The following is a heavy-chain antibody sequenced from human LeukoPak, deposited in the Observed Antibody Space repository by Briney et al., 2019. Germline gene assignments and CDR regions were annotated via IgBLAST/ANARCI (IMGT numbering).Heavy chain of an antibody. J-gene: IGHJ6*03. D-gene: IGHD7-27*01. Sequence: SETLSLTCAVYGGSFSGYYWSWIRQPPGKGLEWIGEINHSGSTNYNPSLKSRVTLSVDTSKNQFSLKLSSVTAADTAVYYCARSRNWGYYYYYYMDVWGKGTTVTVSS. CDR1: GGSFSGYY. V-gene: IGHV4-34*01. CDR2: INHSGST. CDR3: ARSRNWGYYYYYYMDV.